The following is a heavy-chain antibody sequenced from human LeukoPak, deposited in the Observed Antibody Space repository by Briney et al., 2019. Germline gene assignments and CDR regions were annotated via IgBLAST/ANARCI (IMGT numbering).Heavy chain of an antibody. D-gene: IGHD1-1*01. V-gene: IGHV3-48*01. CDR1: GFTFSSYS. Sequence: GGSLRRSCSASGFTFSSYSMNWVRQAPGKGLEWISYISSSSSATYYADSVKGRFTISRDNSKNTLYLQMNSLRAEDTAVYYRAKAPPYKKYFDYWGQGTLVTVSS. CDR3: AKAPPYKKYFDY. CDR2: ISSSSSAT. J-gene: IGHJ4*02.